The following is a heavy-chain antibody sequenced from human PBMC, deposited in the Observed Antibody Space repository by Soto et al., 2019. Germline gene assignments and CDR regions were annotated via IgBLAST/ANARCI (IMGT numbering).Heavy chain of an antibody. CDR2: IWYDGSNK. CDR1: GFTFSSYG. Sequence: GGSLRLSCAASGFTFSSYGMHWVRQAPGKGLEWVAVIWYDGSNKYYADSVKGRFTISRDNSKNTLYLQMNSLRAEDTAVYYCARDLTYGENTMNWFDPWGQGTLVTVSS. J-gene: IGHJ5*02. CDR3: ARDLTYGENTMNWFDP. D-gene: IGHD4-17*01. V-gene: IGHV3-33*01.